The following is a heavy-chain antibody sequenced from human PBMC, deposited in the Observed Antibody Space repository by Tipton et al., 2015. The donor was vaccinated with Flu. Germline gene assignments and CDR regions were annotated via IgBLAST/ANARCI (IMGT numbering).Heavy chain of an antibody. J-gene: IGHJ4*02. V-gene: IGHV4-34*01. D-gene: IGHD3-9*01. Sequence: GLVKPSETLSLTCAVYGGSFNPYNWAWIRQAPGKGLEWIGEINYTGKTNYSPSLKSRVTISVDTSRKQFSLELSSVTVADTAVYYCAGRGLLTTLVYRGQGTLVSVSS. CDR2: INYTGKT. CDR3: AGRGLLTTLVY. CDR1: GGSFNPYN.